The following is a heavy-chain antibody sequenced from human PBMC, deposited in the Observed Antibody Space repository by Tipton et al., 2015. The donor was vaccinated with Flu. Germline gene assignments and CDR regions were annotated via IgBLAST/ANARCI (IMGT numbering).Heavy chain of an antibody. CDR3: ARALSGYYFYAFDI. V-gene: IGHV4-38-2*02. D-gene: IGHD3-22*01. J-gene: IGHJ3*02. Sequence: TLSLTCTVSGDSISSGYYWGWIRQPPGKGLEWIGSIYHSGSTYYNPSLKSRVTISVDTSKNQFSLKLSSVTAADTAVYYCARALSGYYFYAFDIWGQGTMVTVSS. CDR1: GDSISSGYY. CDR2: IYHSGST.